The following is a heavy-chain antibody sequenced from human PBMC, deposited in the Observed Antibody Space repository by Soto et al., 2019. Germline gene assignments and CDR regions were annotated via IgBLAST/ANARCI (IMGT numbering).Heavy chain of an antibody. J-gene: IGHJ4*02. V-gene: IGHV1-69*02. CDR1: GDTFNFYS. Sequence: QVQLVQSGAEVKRPGSSVKVSCKASGDTFNFYSINWVRQAPGLGLEWMGRVNPIVSMSNYTQKFQGRVTMTADKSTSTAYMELSRLRSEDTAIYYCASSYGSGYRAFVYWGQGALVTVSS. D-gene: IGHD3-10*01. CDR2: VNPIVSMS. CDR3: ASSYGSGYRAFVY.